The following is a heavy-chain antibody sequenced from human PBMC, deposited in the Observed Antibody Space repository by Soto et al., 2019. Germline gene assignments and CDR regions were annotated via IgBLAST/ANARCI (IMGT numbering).Heavy chain of an antibody. D-gene: IGHD2-2*01. CDR1: GGSFTSNNW. Sequence: PSETLSLTCAVSGGSFTSNNWWTWVRQPPGQGLEWIGEIYRTGSTNYNPSLKSRVTISLDKSENQFSLRLTSVTAADTAVYFCGRDLTSNANCIDPWGQGTLVTVSS. CDR3: GRDLTSNANCIDP. CDR2: IYRTGST. V-gene: IGHV4-4*02. J-gene: IGHJ5*02.